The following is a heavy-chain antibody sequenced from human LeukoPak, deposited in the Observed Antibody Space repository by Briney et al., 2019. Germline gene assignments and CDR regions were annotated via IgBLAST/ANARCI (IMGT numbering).Heavy chain of an antibody. D-gene: IGHD3-10*01. J-gene: IGHJ5*02. Sequence: GGSLRLSCAASGFTFSSYAMHWVRQAPGKGLEWVAVISYDGSNKYYADSVKGRFTISRDNSKNTLYLQMNSLRAEDTAVYYCARGQAYGSGSYYDNWFDPWGQGTLVTVSS. CDR3: ARGQAYGSGSYYDNWFDP. CDR2: ISYDGSNK. CDR1: GFTFSSYA. V-gene: IGHV3-30-3*01.